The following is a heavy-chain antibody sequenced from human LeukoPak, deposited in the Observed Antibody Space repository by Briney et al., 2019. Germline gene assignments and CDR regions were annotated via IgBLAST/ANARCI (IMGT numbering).Heavy chain of an antibody. CDR3: ARKSGYSSGWTWFDP. V-gene: IGHV4-38-2*01. CDR2: IYHSGSA. J-gene: IGHJ5*02. Sequence: SETLSLTCAVSNYFISSGHFWSWIRQPPGKGLEWIGTIYHSGSAYYNPSLKSRVTMSVDTSENEFFLKLDSVTAVDTAVYYCARKSGYSSGWTWFDPWGQGTLVTVSS. D-gene: IGHD6-19*01. CDR1: NYFISSGHF.